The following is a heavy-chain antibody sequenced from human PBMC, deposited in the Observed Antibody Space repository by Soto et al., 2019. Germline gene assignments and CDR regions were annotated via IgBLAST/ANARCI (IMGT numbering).Heavy chain of an antibody. Sequence: QVQLQESGPGLVKPSETLTLTCTVSGGSISTYYWSWSRRPPGKGLEWIGHVYQSGTRTDYNPYLRSRVTMHVDTSKNQFYLSLSSVTAADTAVYYCARAREHTHGRTFGCWGQGTLVTVSS. CDR1: GGSISTYY. J-gene: IGHJ4*02. V-gene: IGHV4-59*01. CDR3: ARAREHTHGRTFGC. CDR2: VYQSGTRT.